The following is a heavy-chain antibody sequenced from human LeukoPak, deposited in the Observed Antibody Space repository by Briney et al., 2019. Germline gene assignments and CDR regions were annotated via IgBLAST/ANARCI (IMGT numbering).Heavy chain of an antibody. CDR1: GFRFDDYG. CDR2: INWSGDRT. CDR3: ARAEYFHSSGYYYNALLDY. D-gene: IGHD3-22*01. J-gene: IGHJ4*02. V-gene: IGHV3-20*04. Sequence: PGGSLRLSCAASGFRFDDYGMTWVRQAPGKGLEWVSGINWSGDRTAYADSVKGRLTISRDNAKNSLYLQMNSLRAEETALYYCARAEYFHSSGYYYNALLDYWGQGILVTVSS.